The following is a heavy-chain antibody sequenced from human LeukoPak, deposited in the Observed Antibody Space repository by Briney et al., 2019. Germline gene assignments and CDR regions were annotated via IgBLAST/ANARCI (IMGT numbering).Heavy chain of an antibody. CDR1: GFTFSSYS. D-gene: IGHD6-6*01. J-gene: IGHJ4*02. Sequence: GGSLRLSCAASGFTFSSYSMDWVRQAPGKGLEWISFISTSSIYIYYADSVKGRFTISRDNARNSLYLQMNSLRAEDTAVYYCARGEWSSSPFDYWGQGTLVTVSS. V-gene: IGHV3-21*01. CDR3: ARGEWSSSPFDY. CDR2: ISTSSIYI.